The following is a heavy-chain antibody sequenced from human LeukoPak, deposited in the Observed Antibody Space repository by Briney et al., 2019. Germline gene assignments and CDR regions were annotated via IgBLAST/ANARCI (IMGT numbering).Heavy chain of an antibody. CDR3: ARADCSSSTCYLRRSWFDP. D-gene: IGHD2-2*01. V-gene: IGHV3-21*01. Sequence: PGGSLRLSCAASGFIFSGHDMNWVRQAPGKGLEWVSSIRFSSTYIYYADSVRGRFTISRDNAKNSLYLQVNSLRVEDTAVYYCARADCSSSTCYLRRSWFDPWGQGTLVTVSS. CDR1: GFIFSGHD. CDR2: IRFSSTYI. J-gene: IGHJ5*02.